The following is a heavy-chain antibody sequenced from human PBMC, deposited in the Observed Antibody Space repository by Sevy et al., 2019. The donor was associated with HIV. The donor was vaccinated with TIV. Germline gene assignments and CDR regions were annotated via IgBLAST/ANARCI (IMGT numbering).Heavy chain of an antibody. Sequence: GGSLRISCAASGFSLETYCMNWVRQAPGKPLEWVANIKEDDTVKYYVDSVKGRFTIFRDNGRNLVYLVMNNLRVEDTALYYCVRAIQSEGSFRGQGTLVTVSS. CDR2: IKEDDTVK. V-gene: IGHV3-7*04. CDR3: VRAIQSEGSF. CDR1: GFSLETYC. D-gene: IGHD2-2*02. J-gene: IGHJ4*02.